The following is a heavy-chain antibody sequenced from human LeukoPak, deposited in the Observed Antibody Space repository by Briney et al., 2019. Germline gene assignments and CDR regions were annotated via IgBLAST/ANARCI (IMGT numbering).Heavy chain of an antibody. Sequence: GGSLRLSCAASGFTFSSYAMHWVRQAPGKGLEWVAVISYDGSNKYYADSVKGRFTISRDNSKNALYLQMNSLRAEDTAVYYCARGGYYGSGSLDWGQGTLVTVSS. J-gene: IGHJ4*02. D-gene: IGHD3-10*01. V-gene: IGHV3-30-3*01. CDR3: ARGGYYGSGSLD. CDR1: GFTFSSYA. CDR2: ISYDGSNK.